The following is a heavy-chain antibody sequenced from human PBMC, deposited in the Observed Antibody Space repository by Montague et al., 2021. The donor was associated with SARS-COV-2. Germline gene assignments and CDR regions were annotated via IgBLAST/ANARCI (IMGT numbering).Heavy chain of an antibody. CDR1: GFIFSSYE. CDR3: ARDRDWDDWCGMDV. D-gene: IGHD2-21*01. V-gene: IGHV3-48*03. CDR2: ISSSGGGSTK. Sequence: SLRLSCAASGFIFSSYEMNWVRQAPGNGLEWISYISSSGGGSTKHYTXSVKGRFTISRDNAKNSLYLQMNSLRVEDTAIYYCARDRDWDDWCGMDVWGQGTTVTVSS. J-gene: IGHJ6*02.